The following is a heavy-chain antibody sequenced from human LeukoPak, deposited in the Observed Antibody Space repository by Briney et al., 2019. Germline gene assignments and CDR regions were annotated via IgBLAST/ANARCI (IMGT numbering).Heavy chain of an antibody. J-gene: IGHJ4*02. Sequence: PGGSLRLSCAASGFTFSDHYMSWIRQAPGKGLEWLSDISSGNIYTKYADSVKGRFTISRDNAENLLYLQMNSLRAEDTAVYYCARGRSGYGGYDCFEYWGQGTLVTVSS. CDR2: ISSGNIYT. CDR1: GFTFSDHY. D-gene: IGHD5-12*01. V-gene: IGHV3-11*05. CDR3: ARGRSGYGGYDCFEY.